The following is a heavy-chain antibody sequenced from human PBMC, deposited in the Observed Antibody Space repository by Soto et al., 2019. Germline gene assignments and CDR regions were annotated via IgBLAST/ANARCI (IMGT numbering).Heavy chain of an antibody. CDR3: ARKYHFGSGSYLYYFDY. CDR1: GFTFSHYA. D-gene: IGHD3-10*01. Sequence: VQLLESGGDLVQPGGSLRLSCAASGFTFSHYAMSWVCQAPGKGLEWVSTIAADGGSTYYGDSVKGRFSISRDNSKNTLFLQLNSLRAEDTAVYYCARKYHFGSGSYLYYFDYWGQGGLVTVSS. V-gene: IGHV3-23*01. J-gene: IGHJ4*02. CDR2: IAADGGST.